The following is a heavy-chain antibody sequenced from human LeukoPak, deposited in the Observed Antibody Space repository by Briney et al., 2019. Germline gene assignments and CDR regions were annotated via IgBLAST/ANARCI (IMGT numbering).Heavy chain of an antibody. J-gene: IGHJ4*02. Sequence: QPGGSLRLSCAASGFTFSSYAMGWVRQAPGKGLEWVSAISGSGGSTYYADSVKGRFTISRDNSKNTLYLQMNSLRAEDTAVYYCAKGSDFWSGYFYIDYWGQGTLVTVSS. D-gene: IGHD3-3*01. CDR1: GFTFSSYA. CDR2: ISGSGGST. CDR3: AKGSDFWSGYFYIDY. V-gene: IGHV3-23*01.